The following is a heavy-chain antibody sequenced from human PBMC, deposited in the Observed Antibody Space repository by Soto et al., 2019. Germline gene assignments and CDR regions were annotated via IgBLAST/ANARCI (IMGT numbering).Heavy chain of an antibody. Sequence: EVQLVESGGGLVKPGGSLRLFCPASGFTFSSYSMNWVRQAPGKGLEWVSSISGSSSYIYYADSVKGRFTISRDNAKNSLYLQMNSLRAEDTAMYYCARAQGSGYPGDGAFDIWGQGTMVTVSS. J-gene: IGHJ3*02. V-gene: IGHV3-21*01. CDR1: GFTFSSYS. D-gene: IGHD5-12*01. CDR2: ISGSSSYI. CDR3: ARAQGSGYPGDGAFDI.